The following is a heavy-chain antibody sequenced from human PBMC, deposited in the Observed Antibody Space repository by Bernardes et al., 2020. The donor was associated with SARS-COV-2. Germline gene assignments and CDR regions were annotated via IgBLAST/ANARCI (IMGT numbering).Heavy chain of an antibody. CDR1: GFTFSSYA. CDR2: ISSNGGTI. V-gene: IGHV3-64D*06. J-gene: IGHJ3*02. CDR3: VKRRVTTPTNDALDM. Sequence: GGSLRLSCSASGFTFSSYAMHWVRQAPGKGLEYVSVISSNGGTIYYADSVKGRFSISRDNSKNTLYLHMSSLRGEDSGVYYCVKRRVTTPTNDALDMWGRGTMVTVSS. D-gene: IGHD4-17*01.